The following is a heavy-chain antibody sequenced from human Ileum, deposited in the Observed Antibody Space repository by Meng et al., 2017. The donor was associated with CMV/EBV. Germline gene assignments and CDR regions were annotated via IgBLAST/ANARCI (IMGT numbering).Heavy chain of an antibody. V-gene: IGHV1-8*01. Sequence: QVQLVQSGAEVKKPGASVKVSCKASGYNFSSYDINWVRQAGGQGLEWMGWTNPRGGKTGSAQTFQGRLTMTMNTAIGTAYMELSSLRSEDTAVYYCARNGIFFDYWGQGALVTVSS. J-gene: IGHJ4*02. CDR3: ARNGIFFDY. CDR1: GYNFSSYD. D-gene: IGHD1-1*01. CDR2: TNPRGGKT.